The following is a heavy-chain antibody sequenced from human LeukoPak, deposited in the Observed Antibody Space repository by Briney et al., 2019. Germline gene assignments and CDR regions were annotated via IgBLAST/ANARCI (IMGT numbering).Heavy chain of an antibody. V-gene: IGHV3-21*01. CDR2: ISSSSSYI. J-gene: IGHJ4*02. CDR1: GFTFSSFS. Sequence: GGSLRLSCAASGFTFSSFSMNWVRQAPGKGLEWVSSISSSSSYIYYADSVKGRFTISRDNAKNSLYLQMNSLRAEDTAVYYCARANWIDSGWSGGDYWGQGTLVTVSS. CDR3: ARANWIDSGWSGGDY. D-gene: IGHD6-19*01.